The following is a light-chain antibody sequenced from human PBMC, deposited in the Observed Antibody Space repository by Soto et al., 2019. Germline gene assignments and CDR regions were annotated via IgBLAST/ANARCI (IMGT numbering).Light chain of an antibody. Sequence: EIVFTQSPVTLALSPLGIATLSFTASQSVSSSYLAWYQQKPGQAPRLLIYGESSRATGIPDRLSGSGSGTDFTLTISSLQSEDFAVYYCQQYNNWWTVGQGTKVEIK. CDR3: QQYNNWWT. CDR2: GES. J-gene: IGKJ1*01. CDR1: QSVSSSY. V-gene: IGKV3-20*01.